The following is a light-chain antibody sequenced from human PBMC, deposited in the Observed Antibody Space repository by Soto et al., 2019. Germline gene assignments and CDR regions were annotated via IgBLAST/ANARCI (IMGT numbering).Light chain of an antibody. CDR1: SSDVGTYNY. J-gene: IGLJ2*01. Sequence: QSALTQPASVSGSPGQSITISCTGSSSDVGTYNYVSWYQQHAGKVPKLMIYDVSNRPSGISDRFSGSKSGNTASLTISGLQAEDDADYYCSSYTSSSTVVFGGGTKLTVL. CDR2: DVS. CDR3: SSYTSSSTVV. V-gene: IGLV2-14*01.